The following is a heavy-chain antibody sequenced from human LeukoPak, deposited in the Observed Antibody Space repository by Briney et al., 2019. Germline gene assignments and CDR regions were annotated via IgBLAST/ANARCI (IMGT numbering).Heavy chain of an antibody. J-gene: IGHJ4*02. CDR1: GYIFTRTG. CDR3: ASIRYFDWLLLN. Sequence: ASVKVSCKASGYIFTRTGINWFRQAPGQGLEWMGWISPYNGNTNYVQKLQGRVTMTTDTSTSTAYMELRSLRSDDTAVYSCASIRYFDWLLLNWGQGTLVTVSS. V-gene: IGHV1-18*04. CDR2: ISPYNGNT. D-gene: IGHD3-9*01.